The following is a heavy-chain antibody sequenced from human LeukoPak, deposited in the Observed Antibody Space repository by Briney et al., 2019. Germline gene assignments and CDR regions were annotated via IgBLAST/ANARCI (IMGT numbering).Heavy chain of an antibody. CDR3: AREPRGWLRAPHAFDI. CDR2: ISSSTI. Sequence: PGGSLRLSCAASGSTFSSYSMNWVRQAPGKGLEWVSYISSSTIYYADSVKGRFTISRDNAKNSLYLQMDSLRAEDTAVYYCAREPRGWLRAPHAFDIWGQGTMVTVSS. J-gene: IGHJ3*02. D-gene: IGHD5-12*01. CDR1: GSTFSSYS. V-gene: IGHV3-48*01.